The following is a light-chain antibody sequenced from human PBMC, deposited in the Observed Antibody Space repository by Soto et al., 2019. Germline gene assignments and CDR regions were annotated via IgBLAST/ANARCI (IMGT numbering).Light chain of an antibody. V-gene: IGLV4-69*01. CDR1: SGHSTYA. Sequence: QSVLTQSPSASASLGASVKLTCTLSSGHSTYAIAWHQQQPEKGPRYLMKLNSDGSHSKGDGIPDRFSGSSSGAERYLTISSLQSEDEADYYCQTWGTGLYVVFGGGTTLTV. CDR3: QTWGTGLYVV. CDR2: LNSDGSH. J-gene: IGLJ2*01.